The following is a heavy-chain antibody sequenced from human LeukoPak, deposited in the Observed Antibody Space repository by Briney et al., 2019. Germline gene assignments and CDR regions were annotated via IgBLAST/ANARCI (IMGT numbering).Heavy chain of an antibody. D-gene: IGHD2-2*01. CDR1: GFTFSSYS. Sequence: EGSLRLSCAASGFTFSSYSMNWVRQAPGKGLEWVSSISSSSSYIYYADSVKGRFTISRDNAKNSLYLQMNSLRAEDTAVYYCAREYCSSTSCYAGYFDYWGQGTLVTVSS. CDR2: ISSSSSYI. CDR3: AREYCSSTSCYAGYFDY. J-gene: IGHJ4*02. V-gene: IGHV3-21*01.